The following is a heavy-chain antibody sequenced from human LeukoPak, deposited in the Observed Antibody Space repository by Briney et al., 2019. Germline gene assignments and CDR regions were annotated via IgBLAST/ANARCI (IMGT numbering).Heavy chain of an antibody. CDR1: GFTFGIYW. V-gene: IGHV3-7*01. CDR2: IKRDGSEK. D-gene: IGHD4-17*01. CDR3: ARLGPYYGDLDWKFDL. Sequence: GGSLRLSCAASGFTFGIYWMSWVRQAPGKGLEWVANIKRDGSEKYYVDSVKGRFTISRDNAKNSLYLQMNSLRAEDTAVYYCARLGPYYGDLDWKFDLWGRETLVTVSS. J-gene: IGHJ2*01.